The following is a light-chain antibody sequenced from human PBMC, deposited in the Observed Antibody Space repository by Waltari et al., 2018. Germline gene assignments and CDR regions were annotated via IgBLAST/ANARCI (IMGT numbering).Light chain of an antibody. CDR1: SSDVGGYNY. CDR3: SSYTGSSIRYV. Sequence: QSDLTQPASVSGSPGQSITISCTGTSSDVGGYNYVSWYQQHPGKAPKRMIYGVGNLPSGVSNRFSGLKSGNTASLTIAGLQAEDEADYYCSSYTGSSIRYVFGTGTKVTVL. J-gene: IGLJ1*01. CDR2: GVG. V-gene: IGLV2-14*01.